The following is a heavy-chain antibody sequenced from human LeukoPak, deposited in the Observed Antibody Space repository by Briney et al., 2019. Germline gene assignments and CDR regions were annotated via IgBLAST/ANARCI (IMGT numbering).Heavy chain of an antibody. J-gene: IGHJ6*02. CDR3: ARGYGPQLYYHYGMDV. D-gene: IGHD3-10*01. CDR2: INHSGST. CDR1: GASFSGYY. Sequence: SETLSLTCAVYGASFSGYYWSWIRQPPGKGLEWIGEINHSGSTNYNPSLKSRVTISVDTSKNQFSLKLSSVTAADTAVYYCARGYGPQLYYHYGMDVWGQGPTVPVSS. V-gene: IGHV4-34*01.